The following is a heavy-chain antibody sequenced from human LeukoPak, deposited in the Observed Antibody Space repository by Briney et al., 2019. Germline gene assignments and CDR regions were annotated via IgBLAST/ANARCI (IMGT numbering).Heavy chain of an antibody. V-gene: IGHV4-39*07. CDR2: VYYSGIS. CDR1: GGSIISGGSY. CDR3: SRRDCSQSNCFYWYFDV. Sequence: SETLSLTCTVSGGSIISGGSYWGWIRQPPGKGLEWIGSVYYSGISYYNPSLRSRVSISVDTSKNQFSLRLSALTAADPAAYYCSRRDCSQSNCFYWYFDVWGRGTLLTVSS. D-gene: IGHD2-15*01. J-gene: IGHJ2*01.